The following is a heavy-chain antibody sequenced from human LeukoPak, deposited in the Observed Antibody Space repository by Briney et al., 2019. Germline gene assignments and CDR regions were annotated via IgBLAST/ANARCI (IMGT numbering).Heavy chain of an antibody. J-gene: IGHJ3*02. D-gene: IGHD6-13*01. Sequence: GGSLRLSCAAAGFSFSSHTMHWVRQAPGKGLEWVAVIPSDGSNKIYADSVKDRFSISRDNSTHTLYLQVNSLMTEDTSVNYRAKIAGAGLDAFYIWGKVTMVTVS. CDR2: IPSDGSNK. CDR3: AKIAGAGLDAFYI. CDR1: GFSFSSHT. V-gene: IGHV3-30*04.